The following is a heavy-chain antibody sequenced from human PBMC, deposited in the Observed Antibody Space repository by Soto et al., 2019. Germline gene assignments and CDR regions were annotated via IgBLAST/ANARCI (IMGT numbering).Heavy chain of an antibody. CDR3: ARHRGSPGSYFGMDV. D-gene: IGHD5-12*01. V-gene: IGHV5-51*01. Sequence: PGESLKISCQGSGYGFTSYWINWVRQMPGKGLEWMGVIYPGDSDTRYSPSFQGQVTISADKSINTAYLQWRSLKASDTAVYYCARHRGSPGSYFGMDVWGQGTTVTVSS. CDR2: IYPGDSDT. J-gene: IGHJ6*02. CDR1: GYGFTSYW.